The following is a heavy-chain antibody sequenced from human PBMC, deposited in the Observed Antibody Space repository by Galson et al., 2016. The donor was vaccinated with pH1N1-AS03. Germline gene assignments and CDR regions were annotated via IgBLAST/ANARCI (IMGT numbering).Heavy chain of an antibody. CDR2: ISNSGTTV. J-gene: IGHJ5*02. Sequence: SLRLSCAASGFTFSNYEMNWVRQAPGKGLEWVSYISNSGTTVHYADSVKGRFTISGDNAKNSLYLQLSSLRAEDTAVYYCARGPPQFPVRYFDPWGQGTLVTVSS. V-gene: IGHV3-48*03. D-gene: IGHD1-26*01. CDR1: GFTFSNYE. CDR3: ARGPPQFPVRYFDP.